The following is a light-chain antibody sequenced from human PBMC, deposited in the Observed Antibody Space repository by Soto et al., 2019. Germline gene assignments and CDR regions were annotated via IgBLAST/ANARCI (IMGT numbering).Light chain of an antibody. CDR2: SNN. Sequence: QSVLTQPPSASGTPGQRVTISCSGSSSNIGSNTVNWYQQLPGTAPKLVIYSNNQRPSGVPDRFSGSKSGTSASLAISGLQSEDEVVYYCVAWDDSLFGYVVFGGGTKVTVL. CDR3: VAWDDSLFGYVV. J-gene: IGLJ2*01. CDR1: SSNIGSNT. V-gene: IGLV1-44*01.